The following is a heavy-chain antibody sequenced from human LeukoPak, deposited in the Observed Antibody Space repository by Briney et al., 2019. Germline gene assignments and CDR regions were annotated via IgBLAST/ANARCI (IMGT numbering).Heavy chain of an antibody. CDR2: ISGRGGST. Sequence: PGGSLRLSRAASGFTFSRYPMRWVPPAPGKGLEWVSSISGRGGSTYYADSVKGRFTISRDNSNNTLYLQMNSLRAEDKAVYYCASTSYCSSTSCHRHFDYWGQGTLVTVSS. V-gene: IGHV3-23*01. CDR3: ASTSYCSSTSCHRHFDY. D-gene: IGHD2-2*01. CDR1: GFTFSRYP. J-gene: IGHJ4*02.